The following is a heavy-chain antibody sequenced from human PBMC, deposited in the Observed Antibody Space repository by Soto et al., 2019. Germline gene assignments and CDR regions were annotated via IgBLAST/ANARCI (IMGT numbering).Heavy chain of an antibody. CDR2: INAGSSKT. V-gene: IGHV1-3*01. D-gene: IGHD3-10*02. Sequence: ASVTVSCKASGYTFSGHAIHWLRQAPGQRPEWLGWINAGSSKTYYSEKFEGRVTFTRDTVATTVNMELTSLTSEDTAVYYCGRDQSGTGYYVDWFDPWGQGTLVTVS. CDR1: GYTFSGHA. J-gene: IGHJ5*02. CDR3: GRDQSGTGYYVDWFDP.